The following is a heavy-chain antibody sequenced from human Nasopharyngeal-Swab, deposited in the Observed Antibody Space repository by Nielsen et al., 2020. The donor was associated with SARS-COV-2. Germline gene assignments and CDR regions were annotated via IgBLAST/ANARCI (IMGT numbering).Heavy chain of an antibody. CDR3: AREVGAGFLDH. V-gene: IGHV3-48*04. D-gene: IGHD6-19*01. CDR2: ISTTGFTT. J-gene: IGHJ4*02. Sequence: GESLKISCAAFEFTFSSCSMNWVRQAPGKGLEWISYISTTGFTTFYADSVTGRFTISRDDAKNSVYLQMNSLRADDTAVYYCAREVGAGFLDHWGQGTPVTVSS. CDR1: EFTFSSCS.